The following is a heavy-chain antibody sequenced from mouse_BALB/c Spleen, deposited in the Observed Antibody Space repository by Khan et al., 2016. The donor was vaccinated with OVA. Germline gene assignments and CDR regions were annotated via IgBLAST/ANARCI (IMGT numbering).Heavy chain of an antibody. CDR1: GYSITSDYA. V-gene: IGHV3-2*02. D-gene: IGHD3-3*01. J-gene: IGHJ3*01. CDR3: AGGRAY. CDR2: ITYSGST. Sequence: EVQLQESGPGLVKPSQSLSLTCTVTGYSITSDYAWNWIRQFPGNKLEWMGYITYSGSTSYIPSLKSRISITRDTSKNQFFLQLNSVTSEDTAPYFCAGGRAYWGQGTLVTVSA.